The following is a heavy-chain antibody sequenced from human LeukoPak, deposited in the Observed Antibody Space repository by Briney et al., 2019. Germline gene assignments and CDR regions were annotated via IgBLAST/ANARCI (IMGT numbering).Heavy chain of an antibody. D-gene: IGHD6-13*01. Sequence: SETLSLTCTVSGGSISSGSYYWSWIRQPAGKGLEWIGRILTSGSSSYSPSLKSRVTISVDSSRNHFSLKLSSVTAADTAVYYCARISSSWYYFDYWGQGTLVTVSS. V-gene: IGHV4-61*02. CDR3: ARISSSWYYFDY. CDR1: GGSISSGSYY. J-gene: IGHJ4*02. CDR2: ILTSGSS.